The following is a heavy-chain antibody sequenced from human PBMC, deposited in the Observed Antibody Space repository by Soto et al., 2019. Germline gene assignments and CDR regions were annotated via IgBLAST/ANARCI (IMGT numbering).Heavy chain of an antibody. CDR1: GFTFSGYA. V-gene: IGHV3-30-3*01. D-gene: IGHD3-10*01. CDR3: ARDYFITMVRGGHFYFYGMDV. J-gene: IGHJ6*02. Sequence: QVHLVESGGGVVHPGRSLRLSCAASGFTFSGYAIHWVCQAPGKGLEWVAVISCDGSNTYLSDSVKGRFTISRDNSNETLYLQMNSLREEDTALYYCARDYFITMVRGGHFYFYGMDVWGQGTTVIVSS. CDR2: ISCDGSNT.